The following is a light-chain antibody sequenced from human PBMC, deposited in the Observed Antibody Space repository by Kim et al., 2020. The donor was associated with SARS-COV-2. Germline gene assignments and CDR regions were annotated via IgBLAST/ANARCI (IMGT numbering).Light chain of an antibody. V-gene: IGKV1-5*01. Sequence: DIQMTQSPSTLSASVGDRVTITCRASQSISSSLAWYQQKPGKAPKLLIYDASSLDSGVPSRFSGSGSGTEFTLTISSLQPDDFATYYCQQYNSYSWTFGQGTKVDIK. CDR1: QSISSS. J-gene: IGKJ1*01. CDR2: DAS. CDR3: QQYNSYSWT.